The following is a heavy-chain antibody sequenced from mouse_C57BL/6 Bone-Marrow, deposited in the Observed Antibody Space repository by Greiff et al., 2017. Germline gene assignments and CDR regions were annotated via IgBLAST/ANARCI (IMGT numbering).Heavy chain of an antibody. J-gene: IGHJ2*01. D-gene: IGHD2-12*01. CDR1: GFNIKDYY. Sequence: VQLKQSGAELVRPGASVKLSCTASGFNIKDYYMHWVKQRPEQGLAWIGRIDPEDGATEYALKFQGKATMPADTSSNPAYLQLSSLTCEDTAVYYCTTRPYSSPLWGQGTTLTVSS. V-gene: IGHV14-1*01. CDR3: TTRPYSSPL. CDR2: IDPEDGAT.